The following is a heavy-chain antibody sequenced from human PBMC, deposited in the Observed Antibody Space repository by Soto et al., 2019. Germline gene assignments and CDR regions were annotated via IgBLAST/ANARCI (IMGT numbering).Heavy chain of an antibody. Sequence: QVQLVESGGGGVQPGGSLRLSCAASGFTFSSYAMNWVRQAPGKGLEWVALISFDGSNKYYADCVKGRFTISRDSSKNTQYLQMNSLRDAGTALYYCGRFSRICCHYGSEYWGQGTLVTVSS. CDR3: GRFSRICCHYGSEY. D-gene: IGHD4-17*01. CDR2: ISFDGSNK. CDR1: GFTFSSYA. V-gene: IGHV3-30-3*01. J-gene: IGHJ4*02.